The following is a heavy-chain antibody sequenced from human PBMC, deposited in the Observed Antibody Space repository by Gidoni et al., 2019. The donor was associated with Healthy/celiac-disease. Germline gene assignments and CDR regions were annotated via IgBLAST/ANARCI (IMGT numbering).Heavy chain of an antibody. Sequence: QVQLQASGPGLVKPSETLSLTCTVSCCSISSYYWSWIRQHPGRGLEWIGYIYSSGCTNYNPSLKRRVTILVDTSKNQFSLKMNSVTAAETAMDYCARQQRGYLVAFDIWGQGTMVTVSS. J-gene: IGHJ3*02. V-gene: IGHV4-59*08. CDR3: ARQQRGYLVAFDI. CDR1: CCSISSYY. D-gene: IGHD5-18*01. CDR2: IYSSGCT.